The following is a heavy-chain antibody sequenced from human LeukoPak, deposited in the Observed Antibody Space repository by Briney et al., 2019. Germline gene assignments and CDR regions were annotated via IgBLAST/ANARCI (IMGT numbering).Heavy chain of an antibody. CDR1: GFTFNNYA. D-gene: IGHD4/OR15-4a*01. CDR2: ISGDGVSP. V-gene: IGHV3-23*01. CDR3: ARDPGAFPYFFDC. Sequence: GGSLRLSCAASGFTFNNYALTWVRQTPGKGLECVSAISGDGVSPYYADSVRGRFTISRDNSKNTLYLQMNSLRVEDTAVYFCARDPGAFPYFFDCWGQGTQVTVSS. J-gene: IGHJ4*02.